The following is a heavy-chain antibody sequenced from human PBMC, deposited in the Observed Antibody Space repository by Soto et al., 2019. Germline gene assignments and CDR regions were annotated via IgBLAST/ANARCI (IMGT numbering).Heavy chain of an antibody. V-gene: IGHV4-31*03. CDR3: ARTDLAARLRHYGMDV. CDR2: IYYSGST. J-gene: IGHJ6*02. Sequence: QVQLQESGPGLVKPSQTLSLTCTVSGGSISSGGYYWSWIRQHPGKVLEGIGYIYYSGSTYYNPSLKSRVTISVDTSKNQFSLKLSSVTAADTAVYYCARTDLAARLRHYGMDVWGQGTTVTVSS. CDR1: GGSISSGGYY. D-gene: IGHD6-6*01.